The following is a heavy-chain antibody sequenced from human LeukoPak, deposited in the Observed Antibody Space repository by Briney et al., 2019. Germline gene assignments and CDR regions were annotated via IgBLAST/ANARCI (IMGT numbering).Heavy chain of an antibody. J-gene: IGHJ6*02. V-gene: IGHV4-4*07. CDR3: ARGTFQILSGYWYYYGMDV. CDR2: VCTRGST. Sequence: SETLSLTCTVSGDSITSYCWGWIRQPAGKGLEWIGRVCTRGSTYYNPSLKSRVAMSLDTSKTQFSLKLSSVTAADTAVYYCARGTFQILSGYWYYYGMDVWGRGTTVTVSS. CDR1: GDSITSYC. D-gene: IGHD3-9*01.